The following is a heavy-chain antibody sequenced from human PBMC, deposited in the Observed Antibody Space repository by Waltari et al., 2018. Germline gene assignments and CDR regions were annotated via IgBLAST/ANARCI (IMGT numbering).Heavy chain of an antibody. V-gene: IGHV3-33*01. D-gene: IGHD2-15*01. J-gene: IGHJ4*02. CDR2: IWHYGSNE. Sequence: QVQLVESGGGVVQPGRSLRLSCAASGCTFSRFGMHWVRQAPGQWLGWVAVIWHYGSNEYYVDSVEGRFTISRDNSKNTLYLQMNSLRAEDSAVYYCASQSTTLFDYWGQGTLVTVSS. CDR1: GCTFSRFG. CDR3: ASQSTTLFDY.